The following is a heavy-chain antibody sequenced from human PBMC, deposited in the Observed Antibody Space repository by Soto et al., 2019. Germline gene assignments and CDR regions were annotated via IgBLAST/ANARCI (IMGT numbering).Heavy chain of an antibody. CDR3: ARDRLPQSGEASDAFEM. V-gene: IGHV1-69*06. D-gene: IGHD1-26*01. J-gene: IGHJ3*02. Sequence: SVKVSCKASGGTFSSYAISWVRQAPGQGLEWMGGIIPIFGTANYAQKFQGRVTITADKSTSTAYMERRSLRSDDTAVYYCARDRLPQSGEASDAFEMWGQGTWVTVSS. CDR1: GGTFSSYA. CDR2: IIPIFGTA.